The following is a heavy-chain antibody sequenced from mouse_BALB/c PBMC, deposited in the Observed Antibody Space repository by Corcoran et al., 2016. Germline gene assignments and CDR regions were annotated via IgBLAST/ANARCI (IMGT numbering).Heavy chain of an antibody. D-gene: IGHD1-1*01. Sequence: LVKTGASVKISCKASGYSFTGYYMHWGKQSHGKSLEWIGYISCYNGATSYNQKFKGKATFTVDTSSSTAYMQFNSLTSEDSAVYYCARDYGSSRFAYWGQGTLVTVSA. V-gene: IGHV1S34*01. J-gene: IGHJ3*01. CDR2: ISCYNGAT. CDR1: GYSFTGYY. CDR3: ARDYGSSRFAY.